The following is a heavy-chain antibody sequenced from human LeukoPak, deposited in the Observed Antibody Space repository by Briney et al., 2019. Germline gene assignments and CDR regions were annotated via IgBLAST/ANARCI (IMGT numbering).Heavy chain of an antibody. V-gene: IGHV3-73*01. D-gene: IGHD1-1*01. Sequence: PGGSLRLSCAASGFTFSGSAMHWVRQASGKGLEWVGRIRSKANSYATAYAASVKGRFTISRDDSKNTAYLQMNSLKTEDTAVYYCTRQHVQWYFDLWGRGTLVTVSS. CDR1: GFTFSGSA. CDR2: IRSKANSYAT. CDR3: TRQHVQWYFDL. J-gene: IGHJ2*01.